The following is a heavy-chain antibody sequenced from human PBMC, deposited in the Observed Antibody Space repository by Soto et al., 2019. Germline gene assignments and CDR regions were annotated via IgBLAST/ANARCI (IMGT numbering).Heavy chain of an antibody. V-gene: IGHV3-74*01. J-gene: IGHJ4*02. Sequence: DVQLVESGGGLVQPGGSLRLSCAASGFTFRRYWMHWVRQVPGKGLVWVARINEDGSTTNYADSVKGRFSISRDNAKNTVYLQMNSLRAEDTAVFYCARDVPPDYWGQGTLVTVSS. CDR1: GFTFRRYW. CDR3: ARDVPPDY. CDR2: INEDGSTT.